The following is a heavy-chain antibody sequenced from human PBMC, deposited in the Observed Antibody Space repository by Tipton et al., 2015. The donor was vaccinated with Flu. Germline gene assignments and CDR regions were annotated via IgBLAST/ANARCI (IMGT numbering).Heavy chain of an antibody. CDR1: GFTLSTYA. J-gene: IGHJ4*02. V-gene: IGHV3-30*18. Sequence: SLRLSCTASGFTLSTYAMHWVRQAPGKGLEWVAVISHSASNEFYADSVKGRFTISRDNSKNTLHLHMTSLRPEDSAVYYCAKDGRPSFDWLWYFDNWDQGSLVTVSS. CDR2: ISHSASNE. CDR3: AKDGRPSFDWLWYFDN. D-gene: IGHD3-9*01.